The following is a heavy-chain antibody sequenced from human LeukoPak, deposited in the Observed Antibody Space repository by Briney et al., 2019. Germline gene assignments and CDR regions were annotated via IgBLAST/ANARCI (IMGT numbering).Heavy chain of an antibody. V-gene: IGHV3-30*18. J-gene: IGHJ4*02. Sequence: GGSLRLSCAASGLTFSSYSMNWVRQAPGKGLEWVAVISYDGSNKYYADSVKGRFTISRDNSKNTLYLQMNSLRAEDTAVYYCAKRRCGGDCSYGMSFDHWGQGTLVTVSS. CDR2: ISYDGSNK. CDR3: AKRRCGGDCSYGMSFDH. CDR1: GLTFSSYS. D-gene: IGHD2-21*02.